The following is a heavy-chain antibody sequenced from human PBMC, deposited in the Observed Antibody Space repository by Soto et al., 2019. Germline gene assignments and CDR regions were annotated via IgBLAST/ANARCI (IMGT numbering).Heavy chain of an antibody. V-gene: IGHV3-30-3*01. CDR2: ISYDGSNK. CDR3: AMKGPYYYDSSGPDYFDY. CDR1: GFTFSSYA. D-gene: IGHD3-22*01. J-gene: IGHJ4*02. Sequence: PGGSLGLSCAASGFTFSSYAMHWVRQAPGKGLEWVAVISYDGSNKYYADSVKGRFTISRDNSKNTLYLQMNSLRAEDTAVYYCAMKGPYYYDSSGPDYFDYWGQGTLVIVSS.